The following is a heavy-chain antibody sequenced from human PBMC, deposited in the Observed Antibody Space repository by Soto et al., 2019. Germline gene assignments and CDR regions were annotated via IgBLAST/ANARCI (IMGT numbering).Heavy chain of an antibody. CDR2: ISAYNGNT. D-gene: IGHD2-15*01. V-gene: IGHV1-18*04. J-gene: IGHJ5*02. CDR1: GYTFTSYG. Sequence: ASVKVSCKASGYTFTSYGISWVRQAPGQGLEWMGWISAYNGNTNYAQKLQGRVTMTTDTSTSTAYMELRSLRSDDTAVYYCARDKLLPGTPNWFDPWGQGTLVTVSS. CDR3: ARDKLLPGTPNWFDP.